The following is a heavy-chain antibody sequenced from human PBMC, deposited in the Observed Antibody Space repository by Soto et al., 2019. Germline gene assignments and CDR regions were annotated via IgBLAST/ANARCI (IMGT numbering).Heavy chain of an antibody. D-gene: IGHD3-10*01. J-gene: IGHJ4*02. CDR2: VHYSGDR. CDR3: ARGVGAWSSNLDH. CDR1: AGSISDYY. Sequence: QVQLQESGPGLVKPSETLSLSCTVSAGSISDYYWAWIRQTTGTGLEWIGFVHYSGDRFYNPSLNSRVSISIDKARNHFSLRLTSVTAVETAVYYFARGVGAWSSNLDHGGQGTLVTVSS. V-gene: IGHV4-59*01.